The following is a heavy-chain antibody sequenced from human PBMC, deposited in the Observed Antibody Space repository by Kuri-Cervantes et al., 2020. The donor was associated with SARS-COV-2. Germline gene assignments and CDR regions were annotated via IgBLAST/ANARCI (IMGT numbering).Heavy chain of an antibody. D-gene: IGHD1-26*01. CDR1: SGSFSGYY. CDR3: ARRSLSGARGHDWFDP. Sequence: SETLSLTCAVYSGSFSGYYWGWIRQPPGKGLEWIGSIYYSGSTYYNPSLKSRVTISVDTSKNQFSLKLSSVTAADTAVYYCARRSLSGARGHDWFDPWGQGTLVTVSS. V-gene: IGHV4-39*01. CDR2: IYYSGST. J-gene: IGHJ5*02.